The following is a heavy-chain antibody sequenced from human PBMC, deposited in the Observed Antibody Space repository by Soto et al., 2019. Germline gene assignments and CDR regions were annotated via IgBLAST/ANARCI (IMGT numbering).Heavy chain of an antibody. Sequence: GGSLRLSCAASGFTFSSYSMNWVRQAPGKGLEWVANVKSDGSEEYYADSVKGRFTISRDNAKNSLYLQMNSLRAEDTAVYYCAALDTAMVKTAGYWGQGTLVTVSS. CDR2: VKSDGSEE. J-gene: IGHJ4*02. CDR1: GFTFSSYS. D-gene: IGHD5-18*01. V-gene: IGHV3-7*01. CDR3: AALDTAMVKTAGY.